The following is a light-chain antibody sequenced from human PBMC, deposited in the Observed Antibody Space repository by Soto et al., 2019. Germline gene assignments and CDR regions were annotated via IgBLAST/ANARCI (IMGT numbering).Light chain of an antibody. J-gene: IGKJ5*01. CDR2: AAS. V-gene: IGKV1-39*01. Sequence: EIQMTQSPSSLSASVRDRVTITCRASQSISRFVNWYQQKPGKAPKLLIYAASSLQSGVPSRFSGSGSGTDFTLTISSLQPEDFATYYCQQSYSTPITFGQGTRLEI. CDR3: QQSYSTPIT. CDR1: QSISRF.